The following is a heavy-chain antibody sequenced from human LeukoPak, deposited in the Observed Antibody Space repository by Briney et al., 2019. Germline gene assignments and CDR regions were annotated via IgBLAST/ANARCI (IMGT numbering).Heavy chain of an antibody. Sequence: GASVKVSCKASGFTFTRSAMQWVRQARGQRLEWIGWIVVGSGNTKYSQKFQERVTITRDMSTGTAYMELSRLRSDDTAVYYCARGGGLWFGETPFDYWGQGTLVTVSS. CDR3: ARGGGLWFGETPFDY. CDR1: GFTFTRSA. V-gene: IGHV1-58*02. D-gene: IGHD3-10*01. CDR2: IVVGSGNT. J-gene: IGHJ4*02.